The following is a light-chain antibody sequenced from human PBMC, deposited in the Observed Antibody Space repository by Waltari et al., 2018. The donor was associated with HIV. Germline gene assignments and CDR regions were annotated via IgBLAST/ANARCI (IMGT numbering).Light chain of an antibody. CDR3: QQRSTSIT. Sequence: EIVFTQSPATLSSSPGEIATLPCRASQSVNSYLACYQQKPGQAPRLLIYDASNRASGIPARFSGSGSGTDFTLTISSLEPEDFAVYYCQQRSTSITFGQGTRLDIK. CDR2: DAS. J-gene: IGKJ5*01. V-gene: IGKV3-11*01. CDR1: QSVNSY.